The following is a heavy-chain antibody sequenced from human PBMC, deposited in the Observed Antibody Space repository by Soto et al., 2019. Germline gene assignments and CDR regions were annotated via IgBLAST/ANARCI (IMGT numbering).Heavy chain of an antibody. D-gene: IGHD2-2*01. CDR1: GGSFSGYY. J-gene: IGHJ4*02. V-gene: IGHV4-34*01. CDR3: ERDPQGVPAASFDY. CDR2: INHSGST. Sequence: SETLSLTCAVYGGSFSGYYWSWIRQPPGKGLEWIGEINHSGSTNYNPSLKSRVTISVDTSKNQFSLKLSSVTAADTAVYYCERDPQGVPAASFDYWGQGTMVAVSS.